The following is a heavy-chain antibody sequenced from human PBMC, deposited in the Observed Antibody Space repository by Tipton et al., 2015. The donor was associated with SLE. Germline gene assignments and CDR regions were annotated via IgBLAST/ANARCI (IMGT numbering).Heavy chain of an antibody. CDR2: IRSKAYGVTT. Sequence: SLRLSCTASGFTFGDYAMSWFRQAPGKGLEWVGFIRSKAYGVTTEYAASVKGRFTISRDDSKSIAYLQMNSLKTEDTAVYYCTRVPTYYYDSSGKWGYYYYYGMDVWGQGTTVTVSS. V-gene: IGHV3-49*03. J-gene: IGHJ6*02. CDR1: GFTFGDYA. D-gene: IGHD3-22*01. CDR3: TRVPTYYYDSSGKWGYYYYYGMDV.